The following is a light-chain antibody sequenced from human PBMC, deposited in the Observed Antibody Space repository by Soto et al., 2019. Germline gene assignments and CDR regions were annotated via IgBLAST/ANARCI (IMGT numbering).Light chain of an antibody. J-gene: IGLJ2*01. CDR2: EVT. Sequence: QSALTQPASVSGSPGQSIAISCTGTNSDVGGYNYVSWYQQHPGKAPKLLIYEVTNRPSGVSNRFSGSKSGNTASLTISGLQTDDEADYYCTSYARSDSLVFGGGTKVTVL. V-gene: IGLV2-14*01. CDR3: TSYARSDSLV. CDR1: NSDVGGYNY.